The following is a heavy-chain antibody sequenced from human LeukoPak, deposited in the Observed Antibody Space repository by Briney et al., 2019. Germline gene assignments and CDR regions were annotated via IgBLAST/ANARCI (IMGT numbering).Heavy chain of an antibody. Sequence: PSETLSLTCTVSGGSMSSYYWSWIRQPPGKGLEWIGYIYYSGSTNYNPSLKSRVTISVDTSKNQFSLKLSSVTAADTAVYYCARALYSGYAPYYFDYWGQGTLVTVSS. D-gene: IGHD5-12*01. CDR3: ARALYSGYAPYYFDY. V-gene: IGHV4-59*01. J-gene: IGHJ4*02. CDR2: IYYSGST. CDR1: GGSMSSYY.